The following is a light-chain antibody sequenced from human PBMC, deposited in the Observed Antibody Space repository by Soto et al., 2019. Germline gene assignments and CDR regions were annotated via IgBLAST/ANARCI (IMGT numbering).Light chain of an antibody. V-gene: IGKV3-15*01. CDR1: QSVSSN. CDR3: QQYKKWPT. CDR2: GAS. J-gene: IGKJ1*01. Sequence: EIVMTQSPAILSVSPGERATLSCRASQSVSSNLAWYQEKPGQAPRLLIYGASTRATGISARFSGSGSGTEFTLTISSLQSEDFAVYYYQQYKKWPTFGQGTKVEIK.